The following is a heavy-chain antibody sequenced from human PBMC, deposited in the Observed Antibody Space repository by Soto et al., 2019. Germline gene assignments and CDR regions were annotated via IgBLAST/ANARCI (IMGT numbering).Heavy chain of an antibody. CDR2: IYSGGST. CDR1: GFTVSSNY. V-gene: IGHV3-53*01. Sequence: QPGGSLRLSCAASGFTVSSNYMSSVRQAPGKGLEWVSVIYSGGSTYYADSVKGRFTISRDNSKNTLYLQMNSLRAEDTAVYYCAREAPLGYSGYEDYYDSSGYAYYFDYWGQGTLVTVSS. D-gene: IGHD3-22*01. J-gene: IGHJ4*02. CDR3: AREAPLGYSGYEDYYDSSGYAYYFDY.